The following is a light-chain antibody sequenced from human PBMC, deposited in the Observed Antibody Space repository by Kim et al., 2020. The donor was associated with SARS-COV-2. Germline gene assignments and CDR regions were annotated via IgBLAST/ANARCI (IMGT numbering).Light chain of an antibody. Sequence: GTLSLSPGARATLACRASQGVCNYLAWYQQKPGQAPRLLISEASKRAAGIPARFSGSGSGTDFTLTISRLEPGDSAVYFCQQRGSFGQGTRLEIK. CDR3: QQRGS. CDR2: EAS. V-gene: IGKV3-11*01. CDR1: QGVCNY. J-gene: IGKJ5*01.